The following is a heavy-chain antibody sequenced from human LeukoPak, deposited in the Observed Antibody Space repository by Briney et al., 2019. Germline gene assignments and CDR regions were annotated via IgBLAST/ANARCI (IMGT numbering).Heavy chain of an antibody. V-gene: IGHV3-23*01. CDR1: GFTFSRYA. CDR3: AKKSRDGYNPFDY. CDR2: ISSSGESP. J-gene: IGHJ4*02. D-gene: IGHD5-24*01. Sequence: PGGSLRLSCAASGFTFSRYAMSWVRQGPGKGLEWVCGISSSGESPYYADSVEGRFTISRDNSKNMLYLEINSLRAGDTALYYCAKKSRDGYNPFDYLGQGTLVTVSS.